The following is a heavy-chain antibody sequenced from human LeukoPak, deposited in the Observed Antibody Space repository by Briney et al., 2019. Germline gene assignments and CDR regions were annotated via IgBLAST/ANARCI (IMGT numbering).Heavy chain of an antibody. V-gene: IGHV3-64*01. CDR2: ISSNGGSP. Sequence: PGGSLRLSCAASGFTFSSSTMHWVRQAPGKGLEYVSAISSNGGSPYYANSVKRRFPISRDNSKNPLYLQMGSLRAEDMAVYYCARERGNLWGRGTLVTVSS. CDR1: GFTFSSST. J-gene: IGHJ2*01. D-gene: IGHD3-10*01. CDR3: ARERGNL.